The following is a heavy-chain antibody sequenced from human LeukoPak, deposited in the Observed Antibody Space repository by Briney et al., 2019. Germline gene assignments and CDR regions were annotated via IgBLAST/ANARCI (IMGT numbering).Heavy chain of an antibody. V-gene: IGHV3-21*01. CDR1: GFTFSSYG. CDR3: ARDGQWLVVGWFDP. CDR2: ISSSSSYI. J-gene: IGHJ5*02. Sequence: PGGSLRLSCAASGFTFSSYGMNWVRQAPGKGLEWVSSISSSSSYIYYADSVKGRFTISRDNAKNSLYLQMNSLRAEDTAVYYCARDGQWLVVGWFDPWGQGTLVTVSS. D-gene: IGHD6-19*01.